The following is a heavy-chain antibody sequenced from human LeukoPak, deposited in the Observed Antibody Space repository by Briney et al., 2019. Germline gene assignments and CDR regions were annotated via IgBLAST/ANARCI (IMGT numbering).Heavy chain of an antibody. CDR2: IKSKTDGGTT. Sequence: GGSLRLSCAASGFTFSNAWMSWVRQAPGKGLEWVGRIKSKTDGGTTGYAAPVKGRFTISRDDSKNTLYLQMNSLKTEDTAVYYCTTDHDDDSSGWYYFDYWGQGTLVTVSS. V-gene: IGHV3-15*01. D-gene: IGHD6-19*01. J-gene: IGHJ4*02. CDR3: TTDHDDDSSGWYYFDY. CDR1: GFTFSNAW.